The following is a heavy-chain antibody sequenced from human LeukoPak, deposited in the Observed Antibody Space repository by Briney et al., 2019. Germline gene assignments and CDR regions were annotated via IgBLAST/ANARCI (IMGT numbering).Heavy chain of an antibody. V-gene: IGHV3-66*02. CDR2: TYSGGST. J-gene: IGHJ3*02. Sequence: PGGSLRLSCAASGFTVSSNYMSWARQAPGKGLEWVSVTYSGGSTYYADSVKGRFTISRDNSKNTLYLQMNSLRAEDTAVYYCARSFLGYCSSTSCGDAFDIWGQGTMVTVSS. CDR1: GFTVSSNY. CDR3: ARSFLGYCSSTSCGDAFDI. D-gene: IGHD2-2*01.